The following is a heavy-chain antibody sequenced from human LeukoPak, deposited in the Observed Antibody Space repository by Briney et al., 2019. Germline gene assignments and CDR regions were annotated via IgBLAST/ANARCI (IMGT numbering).Heavy chain of an antibody. CDR3: AKYPRHCGGDCYSDFDY. D-gene: IGHD2-21*02. Sequence: TGGSLRLSRAASGFTFSSYVMYWVRQAPGKGLECVAVISYDGANKYYADSVKGRFTISRDNSKNTLYLQMNSLRAEDTAVYYCAKYPRHCGGDCYSDFDYWGQGTLVTVSS. V-gene: IGHV3-30-3*01. CDR1: GFTFSSYV. J-gene: IGHJ4*02. CDR2: ISYDGANK.